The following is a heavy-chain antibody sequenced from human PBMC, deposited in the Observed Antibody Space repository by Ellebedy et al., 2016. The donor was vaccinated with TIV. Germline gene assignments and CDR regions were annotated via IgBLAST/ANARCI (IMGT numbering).Heavy chain of an antibody. Sequence: ASVKVSCKASDGTFSSYAVSWVRQAPGQGLEWVGGIIASIGSADYAQRFQGRLTITADESTSTVHMELNSLRSEDTAVYYCAKLGRFGESMPPYYYFGMDVWGQGTTVIVSS. CDR2: IIASIGSA. CDR3: AKLGRFGESMPPYYYFGMDV. D-gene: IGHD3-10*01. V-gene: IGHV1-69*13. J-gene: IGHJ6*02. CDR1: DGTFSSYA.